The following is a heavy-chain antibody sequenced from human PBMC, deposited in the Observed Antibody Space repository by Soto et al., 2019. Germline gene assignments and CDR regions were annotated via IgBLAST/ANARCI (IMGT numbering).Heavy chain of an antibody. CDR2: INPSGGST. J-gene: IGHJ6*02. CDR1: GYTFTSYY. V-gene: IGHV1-46*01. CDR3: AREVVVVAATIFYYGMDV. Sequence: ASVKVSCKASGYTFTSYYMHWVRQAPGQGLEWMGIINPSGGSTSYAQKFQGRVTMTRDTSTSTVYMELSSLRSEDTAVYYCAREVVVVAATIFYYGMDVWGQGTTVTVSS. D-gene: IGHD2-15*01.